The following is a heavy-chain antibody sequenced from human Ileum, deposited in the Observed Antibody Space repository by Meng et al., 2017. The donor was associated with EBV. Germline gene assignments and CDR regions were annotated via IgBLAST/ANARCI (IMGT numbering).Heavy chain of an antibody. V-gene: IGHV4-34*01. CDR3: ARGREYTGQLDL. J-gene: IGHJ5*02. D-gene: IGHD5-18*01. CDR1: GGALNAHL. CDR2: IFHSGHT. Sequence: GGAGMFEPLEDPFPHCDVPGGALNAHLWTWVSQSPGGGLEWIGEIFHSGHTNYNPSLESRVSMSVATSKKQFSLLLSSVTAADSGLYFCARGREYTGQLDLWGLGTLVTVSS.